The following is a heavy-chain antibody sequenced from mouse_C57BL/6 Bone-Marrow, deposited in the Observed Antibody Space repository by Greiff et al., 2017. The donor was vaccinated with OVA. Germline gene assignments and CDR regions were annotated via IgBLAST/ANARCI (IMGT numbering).Heavy chain of an antibody. V-gene: IGHV1-26*01. CDR3: ARRSSSGYVLAWFAY. CDR1: GYTFTDYY. J-gene: IGHJ3*01. Sequence: EVQLQQSGPELVKPGASVKISCKASGYTFTDYYMNWVKQSHGKSLEWIGDINPNNGGTSYNQKFKGKATLTVDKSSSTAYMELRSLTSEDSAVYYCARRSSSGYVLAWFAYWGQGTLVTVSA. CDR2: INPNNGGT. D-gene: IGHD3-2*02.